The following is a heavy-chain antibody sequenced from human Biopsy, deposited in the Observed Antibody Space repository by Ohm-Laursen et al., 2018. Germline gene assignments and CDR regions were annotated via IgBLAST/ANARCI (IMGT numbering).Heavy chain of an antibody. CDR3: AREDEGLLRALDL. J-gene: IGHJ3*01. V-gene: IGHV4-4*07. Sequence: SHTLSLTCTVSGAYMTGYFWTWVRQPAGQGLEWIGHIYTIGDTTYNPSLESRVTMSLDTSKNQFSLKMTSLTAADTAVYFCAREDEGLLRALDLWGQGTMVTVSS. D-gene: IGHD3-3*01. CDR2: IYTIGDT. CDR1: GAYMTGYF.